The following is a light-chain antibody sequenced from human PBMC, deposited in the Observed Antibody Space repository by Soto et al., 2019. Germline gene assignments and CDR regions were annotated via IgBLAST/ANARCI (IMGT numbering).Light chain of an antibody. CDR2: NNN. Sequence: QSVLTQPHSASGTPGQRVTISCSGSSSNIGSNTVNWYQQLPGTAPKLLIYNNNQRPSGVPDRFSGSKSGTSASLAISGLQSDDEADYYCAAWDDSLNGLVFGTGTKLTVL. CDR3: AAWDDSLNGLV. V-gene: IGLV1-44*01. J-gene: IGLJ1*01. CDR1: SSNIGSNT.